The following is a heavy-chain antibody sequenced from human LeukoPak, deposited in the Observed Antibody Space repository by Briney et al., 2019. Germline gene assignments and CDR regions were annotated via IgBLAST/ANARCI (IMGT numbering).Heavy chain of an antibody. Sequence: ASVKVSCKASGYTFTSYGISWVRQAPGQGLEWMGWISAYNGNTNYAQKLQGRVTMTTDTSTSTAYMELRSLRSDDTAVYYCARDLEYYYDSSGYVAPDAFDIWGQGTMVTVSS. CDR1: GYTFTSYG. J-gene: IGHJ3*02. CDR2: ISAYNGNT. CDR3: ARDLEYYYDSSGYVAPDAFDI. D-gene: IGHD3-22*01. V-gene: IGHV1-18*01.